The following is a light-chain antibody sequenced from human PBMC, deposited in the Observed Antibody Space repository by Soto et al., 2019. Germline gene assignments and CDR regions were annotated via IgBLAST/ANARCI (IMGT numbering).Light chain of an antibody. CDR1: DLGSKF. CDR3: QAWDIRV. CDR2: QDN. Sequence: SYELTQPPSVSVSPGKTASITCSGDDLGSKFACWYQQKPGQSPILVIYQDNKRPSGIPERFSGSNSGNTATLTISGTQPMDEADYYCQAWDIRVFGGGTQLTVL. V-gene: IGLV3-1*01. J-gene: IGLJ3*02.